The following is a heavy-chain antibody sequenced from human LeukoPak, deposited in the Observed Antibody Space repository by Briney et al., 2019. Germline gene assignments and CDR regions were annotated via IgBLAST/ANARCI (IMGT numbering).Heavy chain of an antibody. CDR3: ARLVGLSTTASY. CDR1: GYTVIFYY. J-gene: IGHJ4*02. Sequence: GTAVKVSLKSSGYTVIFYYLDWLRQAPAQGLEWMGWINPTSGGTNYAQKFQDRVTMTRDTSINTAYMELSRLRSDDTAVYYCARLVGLSTTASYWGQGTLVIVSS. D-gene: IGHD5/OR15-5a*01. V-gene: IGHV1-2*02. CDR2: INPTSGGT.